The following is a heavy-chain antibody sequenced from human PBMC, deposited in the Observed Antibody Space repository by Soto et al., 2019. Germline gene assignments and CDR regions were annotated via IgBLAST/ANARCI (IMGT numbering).Heavy chain of an antibody. CDR1: GFSLNARGVG. V-gene: IGHV2-5*02. J-gene: IGHJ4*02. Sequence: QITLKESGPTLVKPTQTLTLTCTFSGFSLNARGVGVGWIRQPPGKALEWLAVVYWDEDKWYSPSLNSRLTITKDTSKTQVVLTVTNIDPVDTATYYCSHTKTTDWLGPHFDYWGQGILVNVSS. CDR2: VYWDEDK. D-gene: IGHD6-19*01. CDR3: SHTKTTDWLGPHFDY.